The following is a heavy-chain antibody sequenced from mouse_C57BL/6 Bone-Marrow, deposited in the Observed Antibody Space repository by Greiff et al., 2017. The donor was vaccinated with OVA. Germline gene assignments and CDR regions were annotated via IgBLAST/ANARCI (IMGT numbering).Heavy chain of an antibody. CDR3: AREGGYYGSTWFAY. V-gene: IGHV1-53*01. CDR2: INPSNGGT. D-gene: IGHD1-1*01. Sequence: QVQLKESGTELVKPGASVKLSCKASGYTFTSYWMHWVKQRPGQGLEWIGNINPSNGGTNYNEKLKSKATLTVDKSSSTAYMQLSSLTSEDSAVYFCAREGGYYGSTWFAYWGQGTLVTVSA. CDR1: GYTFTSYW. J-gene: IGHJ3*01.